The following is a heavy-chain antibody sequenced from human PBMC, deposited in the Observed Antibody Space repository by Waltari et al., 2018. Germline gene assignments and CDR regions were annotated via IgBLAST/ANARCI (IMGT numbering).Heavy chain of an antibody. CDR2: IYSSGST. CDR1: GGSISRGSYY. Sequence: QVQLQESGPGLVKPSQTPSLTCTVSGGSISRGSYYWSWSRQPAGKGLEWIGYIYSSGSTNYNPPLNSRVTISVDTSKNQFSLKLSSVTAADTAVYYCAREGLSGSSFQHWGQGTLVTVSS. V-gene: IGHV4-61*09. D-gene: IGHD1-26*01. J-gene: IGHJ1*01. CDR3: AREGLSGSSFQH.